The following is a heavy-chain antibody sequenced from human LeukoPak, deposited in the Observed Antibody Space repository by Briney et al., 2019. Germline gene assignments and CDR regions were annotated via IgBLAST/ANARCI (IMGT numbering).Heavy chain of an antibody. CDR1: GGTFSSYA. CDR3: ARSPHGDSQRWAGYHYYYMDV. Sequence: SVKVSCKASGGTFSSYAISWVRQAPGQGLEWMGGIIPIFGTANYAQKFQGRVTITADESTSTAYMELSSLRSEDTAVYYCARSPHGDSQRWAGYHYYYMDVWGKGTTVTVSS. CDR2: IIPIFGTA. J-gene: IGHJ6*03. V-gene: IGHV1-69*01. D-gene: IGHD4-17*01.